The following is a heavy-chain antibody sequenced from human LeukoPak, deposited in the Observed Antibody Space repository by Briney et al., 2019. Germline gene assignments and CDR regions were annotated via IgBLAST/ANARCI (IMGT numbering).Heavy chain of an antibody. V-gene: IGHV3-48*01. CDR1: GFTFSTYS. CDR3: AKSKYLGEFGGAGDY. Sequence: GGSLRLSCAASGFTFSTYSMNWVRQAPGKGLEWVSYISYSSSTIYYADSVKGRFTISRDNAKNSLYLQMNSLRAEDTAVYYCAKSKYLGEFGGAGDYWGQGTLVTVSS. CDR2: ISYSSSTI. J-gene: IGHJ4*02. D-gene: IGHD3-16*01.